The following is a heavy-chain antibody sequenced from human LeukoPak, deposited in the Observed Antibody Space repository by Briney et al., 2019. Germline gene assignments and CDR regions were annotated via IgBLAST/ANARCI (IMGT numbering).Heavy chain of an antibody. CDR3: ARGSRGDFDY. Sequence: SQTLSLTRTVSGGSLSSGGYYWSWIRQHPGKGLEWIGYIYYSGSTYYNPSLKSRVTLSVDTSKNQFSLKLSSVTAADTAVYYCARGSRGDFDYWGQGTLVTVSS. J-gene: IGHJ4*02. CDR1: GGSLSSGGYY. V-gene: IGHV4-31*03. D-gene: IGHD3-16*01. CDR2: IYYSGST.